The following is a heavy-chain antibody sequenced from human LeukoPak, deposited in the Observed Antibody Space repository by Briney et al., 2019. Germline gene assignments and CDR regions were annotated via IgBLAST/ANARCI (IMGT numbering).Heavy chain of an antibody. CDR3: AGGSSGWYSVAY. CDR2: INPSGGST. V-gene: IGHV1-46*01. Sequence: ASVKVSCKASGHTFTSYYMHWVRQAPGQGLEWMGIINPSGGSTSYAQKFQGRVTMTRDTSTSTVYMELSSLRSEDTAVYYCAGGSSGWYSVAYWGQGTLVTVSS. D-gene: IGHD6-19*01. CDR1: GHTFTSYY. J-gene: IGHJ4*02.